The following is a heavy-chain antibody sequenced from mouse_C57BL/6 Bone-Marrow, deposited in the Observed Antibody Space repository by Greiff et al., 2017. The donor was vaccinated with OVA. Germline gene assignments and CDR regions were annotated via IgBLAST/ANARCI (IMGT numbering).Heavy chain of an antibody. CDR2: ISDGGSYT. J-gene: IGHJ2*01. V-gene: IGHV5-4*01. Sequence: EVQRVESGGGLVKPGGSLKLSCAASGFTFSSYDMSWVRQTPEKRLEWVATISDGGSYTYYPDNVKGRFTISRDNAKNNLYLQMSHLKSEDTAMYYCARFGLGRDYWGQGTTLTVSS. CDR1: GFTFSSYD. CDR3: ARFGLGRDY. D-gene: IGHD4-1*01.